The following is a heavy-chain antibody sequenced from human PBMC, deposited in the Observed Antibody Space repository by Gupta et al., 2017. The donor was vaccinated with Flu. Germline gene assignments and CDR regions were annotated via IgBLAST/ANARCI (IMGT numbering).Heavy chain of an antibody. J-gene: IGHJ3*02. CDR3: TRKDAGWYAFDI. CDR2: IHYSGNT. D-gene: IGHD6-19*01. Sequence: GWIRQSPGKELEWIGYIHYSGNTYYKSSLKSRLSMSVDTSKNQFSLKLRSVTAEDTAMYYCTRKDAGWYAFDIWGRGTMVTVSS. V-gene: IGHV4-28*01.